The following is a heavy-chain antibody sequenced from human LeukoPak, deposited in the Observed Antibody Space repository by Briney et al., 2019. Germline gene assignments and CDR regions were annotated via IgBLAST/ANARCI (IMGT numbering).Heavy chain of an antibody. D-gene: IGHD6-13*01. CDR1: GFTVSSNY. CDR3: AKSSSWSGYYFDY. Sequence: GGSLRLSCAASGFTVSSNYMSWVRQAPGKGLEWVSVIYSGGSTYYADSVKGRFTISRDNSKNTLYLQMNSLRAEDTAVYYCAKSSSWSGYYFDYWGQGTLVTVSS. CDR2: IYSGGST. V-gene: IGHV3-66*01. J-gene: IGHJ4*02.